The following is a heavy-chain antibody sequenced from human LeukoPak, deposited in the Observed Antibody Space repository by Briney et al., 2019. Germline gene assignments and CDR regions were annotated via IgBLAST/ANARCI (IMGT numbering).Heavy chain of an antibody. V-gene: IGHV3-21*01. CDR1: GFTFSNYS. J-gene: IGHJ4*02. Sequence: GGSLRLSCAAPGFTFSNYSMTWVRQAPGKGLEWVSSISSSSSYIYYADSVKGRFTISRDNAKNSLYLQMNSLRAEDTAVYYCARDIGIAVAGSYFDYWGQGTLVTVSS. CDR3: ARDIGIAVAGSYFDY. CDR2: ISSSSSYI. D-gene: IGHD6-19*01.